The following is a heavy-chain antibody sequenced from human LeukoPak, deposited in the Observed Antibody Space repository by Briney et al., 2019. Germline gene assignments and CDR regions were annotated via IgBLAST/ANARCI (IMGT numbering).Heavy chain of an antibody. CDR1: GYRFTSYW. J-gene: IGHJ3*02. CDR3: AIHPDSSPDAFDI. CDR2: IYPGDSDT. D-gene: IGHD6-19*01. Sequence: GESLKISCKGSGYRFTSYWIGWVRQMPGKGLEWMGIIYPGDSDTRYSPSFQGKVTISADKSISTAYLQWSSLKASDTAMYYCAIHPDSSPDAFDIWGRGTMVTVSS. V-gene: IGHV5-51*01.